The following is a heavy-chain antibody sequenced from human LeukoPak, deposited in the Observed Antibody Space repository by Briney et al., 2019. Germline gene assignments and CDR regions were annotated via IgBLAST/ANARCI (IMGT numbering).Heavy chain of an antibody. Sequence: PGGSLRLSCAASGFTFSDYYMSWIRQAPGKGLEWVSYISSSGSTIYYADSVKGRFTISRDNDKNSLYLQMNSLRAEDTAVYYCARGYSYCGGDCYSTAFDIWGQGTMVTVSS. CDR3: ARGYSYCGGDCYSTAFDI. CDR2: ISSSGSTI. V-gene: IGHV3-11*01. J-gene: IGHJ3*02. D-gene: IGHD2-21*02. CDR1: GFTFSDYY.